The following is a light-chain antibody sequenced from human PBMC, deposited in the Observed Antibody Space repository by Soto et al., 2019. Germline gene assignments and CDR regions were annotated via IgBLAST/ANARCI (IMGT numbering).Light chain of an antibody. CDR1: QSIRYY. Sequence: DIQMTQSPSSLSASVGDRVTITCRASQSIRYYLTWYQQKPGKAPKLLIYAASSLQSGVPSRFSGSGSGTDFTLTISSLQPEEFATYYCQQSYSTPQNTFGHGTKLEIK. V-gene: IGKV1-39*01. CDR3: QQSYSTPQNT. CDR2: AAS. J-gene: IGKJ2*01.